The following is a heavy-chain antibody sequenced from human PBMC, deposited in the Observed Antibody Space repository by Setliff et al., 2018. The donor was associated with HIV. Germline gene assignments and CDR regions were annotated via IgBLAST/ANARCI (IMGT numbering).Heavy chain of an antibody. J-gene: IGHJ4*02. V-gene: IGHV3-23*01. Sequence: PGGSLRLSCAASGFTFSSFAVSWVRQAPGKGPEWVSSISGHSVTTYYADSVKGRFTVSRDNSRSTLYLQMSSLRAEDTAVYYCAKPTYYYDDSGYSGGDYWGQGTLVTVSS. CDR1: GFTFSSFA. CDR2: ISGHSVTT. CDR3: AKPTYYYDDSGYSGGDY. D-gene: IGHD3-22*01.